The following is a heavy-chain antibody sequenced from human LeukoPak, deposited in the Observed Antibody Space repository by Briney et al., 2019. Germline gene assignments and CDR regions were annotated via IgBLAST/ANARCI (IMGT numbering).Heavy chain of an antibody. Sequence: PGGSLRLSCSASGFTFSRYAMHWVRQAPGKGLEYVSGINDNGGRTHYGDSVKGRFSISRDNSKNTLHLQMSTLRAEDTALYYCARPRGAAAGTFGFDPWGQGTLVTVSS. V-gene: IGHV3-64D*09. CDR1: GFTFSRYA. CDR3: ARPRGAAAGTFGFDP. J-gene: IGHJ5*02. D-gene: IGHD6-13*01. CDR2: INDNGGRT.